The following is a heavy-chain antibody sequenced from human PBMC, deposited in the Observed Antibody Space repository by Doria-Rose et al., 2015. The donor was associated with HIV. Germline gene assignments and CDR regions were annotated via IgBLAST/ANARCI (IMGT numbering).Heavy chain of an antibody. CDR2: ISSTSDYI. Sequence: SGGSLVKPGGSLRLSCAASGFTFSGYSMNWVRHTPGKGLEWVSFISSTSDYIYYADSVKGRFTISRDNAKNSLHLQMNSLRAEDTAVYYCARDGGGYLDHWGQGTLVTVSS. J-gene: IGHJ4*02. CDR1: GFTFSGYS. CDR3: ARDGGGYLDH. V-gene: IGHV3-21*03. D-gene: IGHD2-15*01.